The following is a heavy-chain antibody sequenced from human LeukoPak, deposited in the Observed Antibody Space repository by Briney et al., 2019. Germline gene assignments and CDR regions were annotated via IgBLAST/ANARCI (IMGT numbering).Heavy chain of an antibody. V-gene: IGHV6-1*01. J-gene: IGHJ3*01. CDR1: GDNVSSNSAA. CDR3: ARDMCGGGGFYSSFSFDF. CDR2: TFYRSAWYT. D-gene: IGHD2-21*01. Sequence: SQTLSLTCAISGDNVSSNSAAWHWIRQSPSRGLEWLGRTFYRSAWYTDYAVSVKSRISISSDTSKNQFSLHLKSVTPEDTAVYFWARDMCGGGGFYSSFSFDFLAQGTMVTVSS.